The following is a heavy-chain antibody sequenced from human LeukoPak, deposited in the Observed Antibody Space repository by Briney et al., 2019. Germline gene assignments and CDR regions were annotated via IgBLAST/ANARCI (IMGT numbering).Heavy chain of an antibody. Sequence: GGSLRLSCAASGFTFSSYAMSWVRQAPGKGLEWVSAISGSGGSAYYADSVKGRFTISRDNSKNTLCLQMNSLRAEDTAVYYCAKEPNTVVHHTGNYWGQGTLVTVSS. CDR2: ISGSGGSA. CDR3: AKEPNTVVHHTGNY. D-gene: IGHD4-23*01. CDR1: GFTFSSYA. J-gene: IGHJ4*02. V-gene: IGHV3-23*01.